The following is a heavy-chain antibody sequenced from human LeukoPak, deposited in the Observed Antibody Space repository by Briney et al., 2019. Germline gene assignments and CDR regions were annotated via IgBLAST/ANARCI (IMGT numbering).Heavy chain of an antibody. V-gene: IGHV4-34*01. CDR1: GGSFSGNY. Sequence: SETLSLTCAVYGGSFSGNYWTLIRQTPGRGREGVGESSPTGDITVYNPSLRGRATISVDSSKKQFSLKLTSVTAADTGVYYCARVPDFIARPCDSWGPGTLVTVSS. D-gene: IGHD2-21*01. CDR3: ARVPDFIARPCDS. CDR2: SSPTGDIT. J-gene: IGHJ4*02.